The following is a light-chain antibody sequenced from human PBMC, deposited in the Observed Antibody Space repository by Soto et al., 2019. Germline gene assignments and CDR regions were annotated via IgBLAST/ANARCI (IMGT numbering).Light chain of an antibody. CDR2: KAS. J-gene: IGKJ1*01. CDR3: QQYNSYPWT. V-gene: IGKV1-5*03. CDR1: QSISSW. Sequence: DIQVTQSPSSLSASVGDRVTITCRASQSISSWLAWYQQKPGKAPKLLIYKASSLESGVPSRFSGSGSGTEFTLTISSLQPDDFATYYCQQYNSYPWTLGQGTKVNI.